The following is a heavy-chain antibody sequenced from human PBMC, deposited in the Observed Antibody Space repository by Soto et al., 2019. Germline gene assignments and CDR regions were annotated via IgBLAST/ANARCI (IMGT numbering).Heavy chain of an antibody. V-gene: IGHV4-38-2*02. CDR3: ARDFPYLNTAAAAGGMDV. D-gene: IGHD6-13*01. J-gene: IGHJ6*02. CDR1: GYSISSGYC. CDR2: IWHSGTT. Sequence: SETPSLTCDVSGYSISSGYCWGWIRQPPGKGLEWIGSIWHSGTTYYNPSLNSRVTISVDTSRNQFSLKLNSVTAADTAVYYCARDFPYLNTAAAAGGMDVWGQGTTVTVSS.